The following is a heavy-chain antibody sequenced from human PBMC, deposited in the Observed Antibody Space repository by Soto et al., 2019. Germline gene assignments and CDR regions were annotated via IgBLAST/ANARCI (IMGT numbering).Heavy chain of an antibody. CDR2: ISSSSSYI. V-gene: IGHV3-21*01. Sequence: GGSLSLSCAASGFTFSSYSMNWVRQAPGKGLEWVSSISSSSSYIYYADSVKGRFTISRDNAKNLLYLQMNGLRAEDTAVYYCARVIVVVPAARYYYGMDVWGQGTTVTVSS. CDR3: ARVIVVVPAARYYYGMDV. D-gene: IGHD2-2*01. CDR1: GFTFSSYS. J-gene: IGHJ6*02.